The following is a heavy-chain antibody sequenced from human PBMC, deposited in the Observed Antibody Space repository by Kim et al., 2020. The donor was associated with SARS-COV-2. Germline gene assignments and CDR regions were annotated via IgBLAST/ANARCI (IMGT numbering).Heavy chain of an antibody. CDR2: INHSGST. J-gene: IGHJ4*02. V-gene: IGHV4-34*01. D-gene: IGHD3-16*01. CDR1: GGSFTDYY. CDR3: ARGPVGEVRGSRLDN. Sequence: SETLSLTCAVFGGSFTDYYWTRIRQPPGKGLEWIGEINHSGSTNYNPSLKSQVSISADTSKNQFSLKLSSVTAADTAGYFCARGPVGEVRGSRLDNWGQGTLVTVSS.